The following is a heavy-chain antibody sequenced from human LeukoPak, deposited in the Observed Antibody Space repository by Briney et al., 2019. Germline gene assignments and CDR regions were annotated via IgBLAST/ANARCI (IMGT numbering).Heavy chain of an antibody. CDR3: ARVSGSYYYYYMDV. V-gene: IGHV3-48*01. Sequence: PGGSLRLSCAASGFTFSDYNMNWVRQAPGKGLEWVSYISSSSSTIYYADSVKGRFTISRDNAKNSLYLQMNSLRAEDTAVYYCARVSGSYYYYYMDVWGKGTTVTVSS. D-gene: IGHD3-3*01. CDR1: GFTFSDYN. J-gene: IGHJ6*03. CDR2: ISSSSSTI.